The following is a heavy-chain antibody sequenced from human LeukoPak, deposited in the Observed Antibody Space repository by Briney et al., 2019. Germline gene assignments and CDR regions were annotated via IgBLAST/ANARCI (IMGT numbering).Heavy chain of an antibody. CDR2: ISGSGGST. J-gene: IGHJ3*02. V-gene: IGHV3-23*01. CDR3: AKDRSYYDSSGYLDLGAFDI. Sequence: GGSLRLSCAASGFTFSNYWMHWVRQAPGKGLEWVSAISGSGGSTYYADSVKGRFTISRDNSKNTLYLQMNSLRAEDTAVYYCAKDRSYYDSSGYLDLGAFDIWGQGTMVTVSS. D-gene: IGHD3-22*01. CDR1: GFTFSNYW.